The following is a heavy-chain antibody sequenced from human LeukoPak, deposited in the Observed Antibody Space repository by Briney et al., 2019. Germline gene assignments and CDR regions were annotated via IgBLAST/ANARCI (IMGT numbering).Heavy chain of an antibody. V-gene: IGHV3-21*01. J-gene: IGHJ4*02. CDR3: ACLGYYYESSGYYHDY. CDR2: ISSSSSYI. Sequence: PGGSLRLSCPASGFTFSSYSMNWVRQAPGKELEWVSSISSSSSYIYYADSVKGRFTISRDNAKNTLYLQLNSLRAEDTAVYYCACLGYYYESSGYYHDYWGQGTLVTVSS. CDR1: GFTFSSYS. D-gene: IGHD3-22*01.